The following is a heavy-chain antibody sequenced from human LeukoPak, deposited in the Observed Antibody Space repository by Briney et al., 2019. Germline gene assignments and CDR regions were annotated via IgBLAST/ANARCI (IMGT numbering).Heavy chain of an antibody. J-gene: IGHJ3*02. D-gene: IGHD6-6*01. CDR2: IYYSGST. V-gene: IGHV4-59*01. CDR1: GGSISSYY. CDR3: AREYSSSSVDAFDI. Sequence: SETLSLTCTVSGGSISSYYWSWIRQPPGKGLEWIGYIYYSGSTNCNPSLKSRVTISVDTSKNQFSLKLSSVTAADTAVYYCAREYSSSSVDAFDIWGQGTMVTVSS.